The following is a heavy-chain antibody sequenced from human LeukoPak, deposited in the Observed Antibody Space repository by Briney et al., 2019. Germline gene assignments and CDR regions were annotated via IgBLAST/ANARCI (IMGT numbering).Heavy chain of an antibody. Sequence: GGSLKLSCAASGFSFSSYAMSWVRQAPGKGLEWVSSISGSGDNTYYAESVKGRFTISRDNFKNTLFLQMNSLRAEDTAVFYCAKRSGYTTGWFFDFWGQGTLVTVPS. CDR3: AKRSGYTTGWFFDF. CDR2: ISGSGDNT. J-gene: IGHJ4*02. CDR1: GFSFSSYA. V-gene: IGHV3-23*01. D-gene: IGHD6-19*01.